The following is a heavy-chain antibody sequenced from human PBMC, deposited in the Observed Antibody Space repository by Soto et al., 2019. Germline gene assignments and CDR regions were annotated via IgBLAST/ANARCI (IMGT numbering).Heavy chain of an antibody. V-gene: IGHV3-13*01. Sequence: EVQLLESGGGLVQPWGYLRRSCAASGFPFSNYDIQWYRQTTVKGLEWGSALGTAGDTYYAGSVKGRFSISRKNAKNSVYLQMSSLRAGDTAVYYCARGAQGFDYWCQGTLVTVS. CDR2: LGTAGDT. J-gene: IGHJ4*02. CDR1: GFPFSNYD. CDR3: ARGAQGFDY.